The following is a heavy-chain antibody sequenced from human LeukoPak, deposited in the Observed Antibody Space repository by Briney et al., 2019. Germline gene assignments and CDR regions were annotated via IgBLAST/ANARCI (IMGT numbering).Heavy chain of an antibody. J-gene: IGHJ6*02. CDR3: ARAYYYDSSGYYYYYYYGMDV. CDR1: GFTFSSYA. D-gene: IGHD3-22*01. Sequence: PGGSLRLSCAAFGFTFSSYALHWVRQAPGKGLEWVAVISYDGSNKYYADSVKGRFTISRDNSKNTLYLQMNSLRAEDTAVYYCARAYYYDSSGYYYYYYYGMDVWGQGTTVTVSS. CDR2: ISYDGSNK. V-gene: IGHV3-30-3*01.